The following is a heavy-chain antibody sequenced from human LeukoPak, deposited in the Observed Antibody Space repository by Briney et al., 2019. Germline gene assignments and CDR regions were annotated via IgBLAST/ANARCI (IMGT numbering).Heavy chain of an antibody. D-gene: IGHD3-10*01. Sequence: SETLSLTCTVSGGSISSYYWSWIRQPPGKGLEWIGYIYYSGSTNYNPSLKSRVTISVDTSKNQFSLKLSSVTAADTAVYYCARYGSGSTWFDPWGQGTLVTVSS. CDR3: ARYGSGSTWFDP. CDR2: IYYSGST. CDR1: GGSISSYY. V-gene: IGHV4-59*08. J-gene: IGHJ5*02.